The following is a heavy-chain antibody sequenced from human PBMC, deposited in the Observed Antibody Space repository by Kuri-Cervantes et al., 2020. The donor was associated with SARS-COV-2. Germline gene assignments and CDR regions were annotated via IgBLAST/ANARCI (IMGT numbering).Heavy chain of an antibody. Sequence: SETLSLTCTVSGGSISSGDYYWSWIRQPPGKGREWIGYIYHSGSTYYNPSHKSRVTISVNRSKNQFPLKLSSVTAAATAVYYCARDGDIVVVPAAILYWGQGTLVTVSS. J-gene: IGHJ4*02. V-gene: IGHV4-30-2*01. CDR1: GGSISSGDYY. CDR3: ARDGDIVVVPAAILY. CDR2: IYHSGST. D-gene: IGHD2-2*01.